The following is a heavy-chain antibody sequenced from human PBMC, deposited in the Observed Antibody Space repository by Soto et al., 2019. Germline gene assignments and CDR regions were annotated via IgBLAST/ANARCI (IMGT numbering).Heavy chain of an antibody. CDR1: GFTFFSYA. V-gene: IGHV3-30-3*01. J-gene: IGHJ6*02. Sequence: QVQLVESGGGVVQPGKSLRLSCAASGFTFFSYAMNWVRQAPGKGLEWVAVISYDGSNKYYAESVKGRFTISRDNSKNTLDLQMNSLRPDDTAVYYCARGQGRSSPYYYYYYGMDVWGPGTTVTVSS. CDR2: ISYDGSNK. D-gene: IGHD6-6*01. CDR3: ARGQGRSSPYYYYYYGMDV.